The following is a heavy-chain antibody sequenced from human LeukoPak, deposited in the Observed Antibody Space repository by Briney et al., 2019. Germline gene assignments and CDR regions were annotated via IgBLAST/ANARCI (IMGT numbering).Heavy chain of an antibody. CDR1: GFTFSSYS. CDR2: LSSSSSTI. Sequence: GGSLRLSCAASGFTFSSYSMNWVRQAPGKGLEWVSYLSSSSSTIYYADSVKGRFTISRDNAKNSLYLQMNSLRAEDTAVYYCARQDSSGWHDDYWGQGTLVTVSS. D-gene: IGHD6-19*01. V-gene: IGHV3-48*01. J-gene: IGHJ4*02. CDR3: ARQDSSGWHDDY.